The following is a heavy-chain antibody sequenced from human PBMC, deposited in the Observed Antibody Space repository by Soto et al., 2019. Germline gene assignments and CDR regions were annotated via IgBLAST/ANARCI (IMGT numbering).Heavy chain of an antibody. D-gene: IGHD3-22*01. CDR2: IYYSGST. CDR1: GGSISSGDYY. Sequence: PSETLSLTCTVSGGSISSGDYYWSWIRQPPGKGLEWIGYIYYSGSTYYNPSLKSRVTISVDTSKNQFSLKLSSVTAADTAVYYCARHRAPTYYYDSSGYYYGWWFDPWGQGTLVTVSS. V-gene: IGHV4-30-4*01. J-gene: IGHJ5*02. CDR3: ARHRAPTYYYDSSGYYYGWWFDP.